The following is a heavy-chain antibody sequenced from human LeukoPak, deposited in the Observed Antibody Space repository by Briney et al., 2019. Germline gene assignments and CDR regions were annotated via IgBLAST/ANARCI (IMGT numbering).Heavy chain of an antibody. CDR3: ARGPNFWSGYEFDY. CDR2: IYTSGST. CDR1: GDSISSGSFH. J-gene: IGHJ4*02. Sequence: SETLSLTCTFSGDSISSGSFHWSWIRQPAGKGLEWIGHIYTSGSTNYNPSLKSRVAISVDMSKNLFSLKLSSVTAADTAVYYCARGPNFWSGYEFDYWGQGTLVTASS. D-gene: IGHD3-3*01. V-gene: IGHV4-61*09.